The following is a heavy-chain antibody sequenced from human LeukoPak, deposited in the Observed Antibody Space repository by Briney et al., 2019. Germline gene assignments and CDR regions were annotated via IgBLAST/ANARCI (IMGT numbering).Heavy chain of an antibody. CDR2: IIPIFGTA. CDR1: GGTFSSYA. CDR3: ARVGTHYDFWSGYHY. Sequence: SVKVSCKASGGTFSSYAISWVRQAPGQGLEWMGGIIPIFGTANYAQKFQGRVTVTTDESTSTAYMELSSLRSEDAAVYYCARVGTHYDFWSGYHYWGQGTLVTVSS. V-gene: IGHV1-69*05. D-gene: IGHD3-3*01. J-gene: IGHJ4*02.